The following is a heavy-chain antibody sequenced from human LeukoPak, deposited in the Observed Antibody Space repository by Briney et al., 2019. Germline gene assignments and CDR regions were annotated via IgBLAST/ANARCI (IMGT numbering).Heavy chain of an antibody. V-gene: IGHV3-23*01. CDR1: GFTFSSYA. Sequence: PGGSLRLSCAGSGFTFSSYAMSWVRQAPGKGLEWVSGISGSGGSTFYADSVKGRFTISRDNSKNTLYLQMNSLRAEDTAVYYCAAGTGQLLYYWGQGTLVTVSP. J-gene: IGHJ4*02. D-gene: IGHD2-2*01. CDR2: ISGSGGST. CDR3: AAGTGQLLYY.